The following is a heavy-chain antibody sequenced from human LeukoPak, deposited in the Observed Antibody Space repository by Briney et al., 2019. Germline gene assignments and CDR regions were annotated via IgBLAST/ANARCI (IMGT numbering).Heavy chain of an antibody. CDR3: AREQSGSYDY. CDR2: ISYDGSNK. D-gene: IGHD1-26*01. CDR1: GFTFSSYA. Sequence: QPGGSLRLSCAASGFTFSSYAMHWVRQAPGKGLEWVAVISYDGSNKYYADSVKGRFTISRDNSKNTLYLQMNSLRAEDTAVYYCAREQSGSYDYWGQGTLVTVSS. J-gene: IGHJ4*02. V-gene: IGHV3-30-3*01.